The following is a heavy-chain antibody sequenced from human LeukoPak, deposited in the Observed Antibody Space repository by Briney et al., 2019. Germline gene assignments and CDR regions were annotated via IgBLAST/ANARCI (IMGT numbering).Heavy chain of an antibody. CDR3: ASVYYDILTGYYRLDY. J-gene: IGHJ4*02. V-gene: IGHV1-18*01. Sequence: ASVKVSCKASGYTFTSYGISWVRQAPGQGLGWMGWISAYNGNTNYAQKLQGRVTMTTDTSTSTAYMELRSLRSDDTAVYYCASVYYDILTGYYRLDYWGQGTLVTVSS. CDR1: GYTFTSYG. D-gene: IGHD3-9*01. CDR2: ISAYNGNT.